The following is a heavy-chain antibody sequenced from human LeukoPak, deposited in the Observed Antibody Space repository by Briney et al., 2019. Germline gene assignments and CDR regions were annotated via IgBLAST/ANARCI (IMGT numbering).Heavy chain of an antibody. D-gene: IGHD6-6*01. Sequence: SVTLALICTVSRRSHSIYYWSWIRQPSGKALVYSGDIYYSGSTNYTPSLKSRVTILLDTSKNPFSLKLSSVTAADTAVYYCARWGNGGSSYLRSENPDYWGQGTLVTVSS. J-gene: IGHJ4*02. CDR1: RRSHSIYY. V-gene: IGHV4-59*01. CDR3: ARWGNGGSSYLRSENPDY. CDR2: IYYSGST.